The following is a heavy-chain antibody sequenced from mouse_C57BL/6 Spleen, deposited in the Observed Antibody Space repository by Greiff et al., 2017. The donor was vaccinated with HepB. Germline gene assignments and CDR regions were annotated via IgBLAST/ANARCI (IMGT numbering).Heavy chain of an antibody. Sequence: VQLQQSGAELVRPGTSVKLSCKASGYTFTSYWMHWVKQRPGQGLEWIGVIDPSDSYTNYNQKFKGKATLTVDTSSSTAYMQLSSLTSEDSAVYYCARLDYYGSSYDAYWGQGTLVTVSA. V-gene: IGHV1-59*01. CDR2: IDPSDSYT. J-gene: IGHJ3*01. CDR3: ARLDYYGSSYDAY. CDR1: GYTFTSYW. D-gene: IGHD1-1*01.